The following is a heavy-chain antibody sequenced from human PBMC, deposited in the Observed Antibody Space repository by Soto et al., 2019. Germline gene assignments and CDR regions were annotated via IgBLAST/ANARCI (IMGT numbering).Heavy chain of an antibody. CDR3: ARDYYKYYDSSGYHRSPAY. Sequence: ASVKVSCKASGGTFTNYAMHWVRQAPGQRLEWMGWINAGNGNTKYSQKFQGRVTITRDTSASTAYMELSSLRSEDTAVYYCARDYYKYYDSSGYHRSPAYWGQGTLVTVSS. CDR1: GGTFTNYA. D-gene: IGHD3-22*01. CDR2: INAGNGNT. J-gene: IGHJ4*02. V-gene: IGHV1-3*01.